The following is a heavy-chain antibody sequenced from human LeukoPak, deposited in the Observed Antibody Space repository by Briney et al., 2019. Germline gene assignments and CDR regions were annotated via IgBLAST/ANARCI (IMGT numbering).Heavy chain of an antibody. CDR2: IINSDGRT. Sequence: GGSLRLTCAASGFSFSNCDMGWVRQAPGKGLEWVSSIINSDGRTFYADSVEGRFSISSDNSKSTVFLQMNSLRAEDTALYYCAKRPGYCSGYDIWGKGTVVTVSS. CDR3: AKRPGYCSGYDI. D-gene: IGHD2-15*01. CDR1: GFSFSNCD. V-gene: IGHV3-23*01. J-gene: IGHJ3*02.